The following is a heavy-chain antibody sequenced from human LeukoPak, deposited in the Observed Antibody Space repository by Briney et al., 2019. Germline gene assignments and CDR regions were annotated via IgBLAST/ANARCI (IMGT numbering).Heavy chain of an antibody. Sequence: SETLSLTCTVSGDSISNFYWSWIRQPPGRGLEWIGYIYYSGSTNYNPSLKSRVTISVDTSKNQFSLKVTPVTAADTAVYYCAREVVAAAGTVDYWGQGTLVTVSS. CDR2: IYYSGST. J-gene: IGHJ4*02. D-gene: IGHD6-13*01. CDR1: GDSISNFY. CDR3: AREVVAAAGTVDY. V-gene: IGHV4-59*01.